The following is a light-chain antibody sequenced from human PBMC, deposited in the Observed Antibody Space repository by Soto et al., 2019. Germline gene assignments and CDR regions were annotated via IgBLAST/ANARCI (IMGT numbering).Light chain of an antibody. CDR3: QTWGTGTWV. CDR2: LNNDGSH. V-gene: IGLV4-69*01. J-gene: IGLJ3*02. CDR1: SGHSSYA. Sequence: QLVLTQSPSASASLGASVKLTCTLSSGHSSYAIAWHQQQPEKGPRYLMKLNNDGSHSKGDGIPDRFSGSSSGAERYLTIPRLQSEDEADYYCQTWGTGTWVFGGGTKLTVL.